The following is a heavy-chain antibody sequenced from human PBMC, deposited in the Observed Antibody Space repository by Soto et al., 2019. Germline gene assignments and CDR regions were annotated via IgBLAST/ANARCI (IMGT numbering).Heavy chain of an antibody. CDR2: ISSSSSYI. D-gene: IGHD1-20*01. Sequence: GGSLRLSCAASGFTFSSYSMNWVRQAPGKGLEWVSSISSSSSYIYYADSVKGRFTISRDNSKNTLYLQMNSLRAEDTAVYYCATGISGTLGYYYYYGMDVWGQGTTVTVSS. J-gene: IGHJ6*02. CDR3: ATGISGTLGYYYYYGMDV. CDR1: GFTFSSYS. V-gene: IGHV3-21*01.